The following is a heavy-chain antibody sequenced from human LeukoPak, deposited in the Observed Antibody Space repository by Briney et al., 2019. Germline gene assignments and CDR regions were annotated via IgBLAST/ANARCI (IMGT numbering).Heavy chain of an antibody. CDR3: ARRTDYGGNSFSAFDI. CDR2: IYYSGST. J-gene: IGHJ3*02. D-gene: IGHD4-23*01. V-gene: IGHV4-59*08. Sequence: SETLSLTCTVSGGSIRGLYWSWIRQPPGEGLEWIGYIYYSGSTTYNPSLKSRVTISVDTSKNQFSLKLSSVTAADTAVYYCARRTDYGGNSFSAFDIWGQGTMVTVSS. CDR1: GGSIRGLY.